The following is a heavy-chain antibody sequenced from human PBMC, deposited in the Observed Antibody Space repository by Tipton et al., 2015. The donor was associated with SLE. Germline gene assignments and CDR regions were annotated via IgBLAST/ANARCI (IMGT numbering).Heavy chain of an antibody. V-gene: IGHV4-59*01. J-gene: IGHJ5*02. CDR1: GGSISSYY. Sequence: LSLTCTVSGGSISSYYWSWIRQPPGKGLEWIGYIYYSGSTNYNPPLKSRVTISVDTSKNQFSLKLSSVTAADTAVYYCARDPGGYSSGGGFDPWGQGTLVTVSS. CDR2: IYYSGST. D-gene: IGHD3-22*01. CDR3: ARDPGGYSSGGGFDP.